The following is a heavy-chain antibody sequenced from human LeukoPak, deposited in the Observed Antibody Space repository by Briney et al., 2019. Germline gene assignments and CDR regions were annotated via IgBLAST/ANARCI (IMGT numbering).Heavy chain of an antibody. J-gene: IGHJ3*02. CDR2: LNPSGGST. Sequence: ASVTVSCKASGYIFTNYYIHWVRQAPGQGLEWMGILNPSGGSTSYAQKFQGRVTMTRDTSTSTVYMKLSSLRAEDTAVYYCARVDDLDAFDMWGQGIMVTVSS. D-gene: IGHD2-2*03. CDR3: ARVDDLDAFDM. V-gene: IGHV1-46*01. CDR1: GYIFTNYY.